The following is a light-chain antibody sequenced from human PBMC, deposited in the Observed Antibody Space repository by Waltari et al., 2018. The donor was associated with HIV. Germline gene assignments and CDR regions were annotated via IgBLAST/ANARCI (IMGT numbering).Light chain of an antibody. J-gene: IGKJ4*01. Sequence: EIVLTQSPATLSLSPGERATLSCRASQSVSSNLAWYQQKPGQAPRPLIYGASTRATGIPARFSGSGSGTEFTLTISGLQSEDFAVYYCQHYNHGPPLTFGGGTKVEIK. V-gene: IGKV3-15*01. CDR1: QSVSSN. CDR3: QHYNHGPPLT. CDR2: GAS.